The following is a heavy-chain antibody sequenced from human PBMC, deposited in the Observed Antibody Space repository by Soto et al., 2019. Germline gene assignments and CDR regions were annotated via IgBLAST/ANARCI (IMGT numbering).Heavy chain of an antibody. CDR3: AKDLGSSAWYPFDC. CDR1: GFTFSSYA. V-gene: IGHV3-23*01. J-gene: IGHJ4*02. Sequence: EVHLLESGGGLVQPGGSLRLSCAASGFTFSSYAMNWVRQAPGKGLEWVSASSGSGGNTYYADSVKGRFTISRDNSKNTLYLQMNSLRAADTAVYYCAKDLGSSAWYPFDCWGQGTLVTVSS. CDR2: SSGSGGNT. D-gene: IGHD6-19*01.